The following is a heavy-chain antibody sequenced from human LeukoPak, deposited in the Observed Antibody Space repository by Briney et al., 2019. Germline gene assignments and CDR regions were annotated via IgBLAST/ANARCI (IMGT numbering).Heavy chain of an antibody. CDR3: ARSNGYCSSTSCQNYYYRGMDV. V-gene: IGHV1-69*02. CDR2: IIPILGIA. Sequence: ASVKVSCKASGGTFSSYTISWVRQAPGQGLEWMGRIIPILGIANYAQKFQGRVTITADKSTSTAYMELSSLRSEDTAVYYCARSNGYCSSTSCQNYYYRGMDVWGQGTTVTVSS. J-gene: IGHJ6*02. CDR1: GGTFSSYT. D-gene: IGHD2-2*01.